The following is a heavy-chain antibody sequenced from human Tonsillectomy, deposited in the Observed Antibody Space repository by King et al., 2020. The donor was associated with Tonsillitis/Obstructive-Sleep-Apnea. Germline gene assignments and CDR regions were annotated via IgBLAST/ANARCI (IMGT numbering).Heavy chain of an antibody. Sequence: VQLVESGGGVVQPGRSLRLSCAASGFTFSSYGMHWVRQAPGKGLEWVAVIWYDGSNKYYADSVKGRFTISRDNSKDTLYLKMNILRAEDTAVYYCASDLGCRSTSCLCAMDVWGQGTTVTVSS. D-gene: IGHD2-2*01. J-gene: IGHJ6*01. CDR3: ASDLGCRSTSCLCAMDV. CDR2: IWYDGSNK. CDR1: GFTFSSYG. V-gene: IGHV3-33*01.